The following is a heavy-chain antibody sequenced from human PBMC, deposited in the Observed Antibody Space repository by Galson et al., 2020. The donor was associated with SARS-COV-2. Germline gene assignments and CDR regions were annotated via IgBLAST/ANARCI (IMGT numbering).Heavy chain of an antibody. J-gene: IGHJ6*02. Sequence: ASVKVSCKASGYTFTSYGISWVRQAPGQGLEWMGWISAYNGNTNYAQKLQGRVTMTTDTSTSTAYMELRSLRSDDTAVYYCARDPKPAPDCRWCMVYRPVDGMDVWGQGTTVTVSS. V-gene: IGHV1-18*04. CDR3: ARDPKPAPDCRWCMVYRPVDGMDV. D-gene: IGHD2-8*02. CDR2: ISAYNGNT. CDR1: GYTFTSYG.